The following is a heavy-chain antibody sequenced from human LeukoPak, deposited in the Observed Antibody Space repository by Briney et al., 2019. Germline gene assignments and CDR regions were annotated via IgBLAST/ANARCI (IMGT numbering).Heavy chain of an antibody. J-gene: IGHJ3*02. CDR3: ARQGEYYYDSSGLAFDI. Sequence: SETLSLTCAVSGYSISSGYYWGWIRQPPGKGLEWIGSIYHSGSTYYNPSLKSRVTISVDTSKYQFSLKLSSVTAADTAVYYCARQGEYYYDSSGLAFDIWGQGTMVTVSS. V-gene: IGHV4-38-2*01. CDR2: IYHSGST. D-gene: IGHD3-22*01. CDR1: GYSISSGYY.